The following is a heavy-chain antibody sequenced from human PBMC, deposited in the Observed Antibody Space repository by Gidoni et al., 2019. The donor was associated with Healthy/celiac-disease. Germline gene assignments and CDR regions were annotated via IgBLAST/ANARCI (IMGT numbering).Heavy chain of an antibody. V-gene: IGHV1-69*01. CDR2: IIPIFGTA. D-gene: IGHD3-22*01. Sequence: QVQLVQSGAEVKKTGSSVKVSCKASEGTFSSYAISWVRQAPGQGLEWMGGIIPIFGTANYAQKFQGRVTITADESTSTAYMELSSLRSEDTAVYYCARGSSGSMTYSDAFDIWGQGTMVTVSS. CDR3: ARGSSGSMTYSDAFDI. CDR1: EGTFSSYA. J-gene: IGHJ3*02.